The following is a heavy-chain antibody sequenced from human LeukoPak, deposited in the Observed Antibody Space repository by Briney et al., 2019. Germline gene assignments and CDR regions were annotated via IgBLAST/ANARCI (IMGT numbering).Heavy chain of an antibody. Sequence: PGGSLRLSCAASGFSVSDYLMTWVRQAPGKGLEWVANIKQDGSEKTYVDSVKGRFTISRDNAKNSLYLQMNSLRVEDTAMYYCVRDGGTDWYDPWGRGTLVTVFS. D-gene: IGHD3-16*01. CDR2: IKQDGSEK. CDR1: GFSVSDYL. CDR3: VRDGGTDWYDP. V-gene: IGHV3-7*01. J-gene: IGHJ5*02.